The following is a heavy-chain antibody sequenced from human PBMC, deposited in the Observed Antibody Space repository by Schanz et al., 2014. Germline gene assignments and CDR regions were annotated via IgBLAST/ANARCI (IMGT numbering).Heavy chain of an antibody. V-gene: IGHV3-66*01. J-gene: IGHJ4*02. D-gene: IGHD3-9*01. CDR1: GFTVSSNH. CDR3: ARDSRPNYDFLTAYYAIDY. Sequence: EGQLAESGGGLVQPGGSLRLSCAVSGFTVSSNHMSWVRQAPGKGLEWVSVIYSGIGAYYADSVKDRFTVSRDNSKNTVYLQMNRLRAEDTAVYYCARDSRPNYDFLTAYYAIDYGGQGTLVTVSS. CDR2: IYSGIGA.